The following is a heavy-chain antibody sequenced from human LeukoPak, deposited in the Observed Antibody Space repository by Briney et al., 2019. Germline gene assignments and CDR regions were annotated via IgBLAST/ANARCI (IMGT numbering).Heavy chain of an antibody. V-gene: IGHV3-30*04. CDR2: ISYAGSNK. CDR1: GFTFSSYA. D-gene: IGHD3-3*01. J-gene: IGHJ6*03. Sequence: PGGSLRLSCAASGFTFSSYAMHWVRQAPGKGLEWVAVISYAGSNKYYADSVKGRFTISRDNSKNTLYLQMNSLRAEDTAVYYCARDTYYDFWSGYYTGILYYMDVWGKGTTVTVSS. CDR3: ARDTYYDFWSGYYTGILYYMDV.